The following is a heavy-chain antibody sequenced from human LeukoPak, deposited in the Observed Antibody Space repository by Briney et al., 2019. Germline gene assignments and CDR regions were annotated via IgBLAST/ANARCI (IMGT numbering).Heavy chain of an antibody. CDR2: IYSSVT. Sequence: PGGSLRLSCTVSGFTISSNSMSWVRQAPGKGLEWVSFIYSSVTHYSDSVKGRFTISRDNSKNTLFLQMNSLRAEDTALYHCARSSTGDYYDSSGENYHYYYMDVWGKGTTVTISS. CDR3: ARSSTGDYYDSSGENYHYYYMDV. V-gene: IGHV3-53*01. D-gene: IGHD3-22*01. CDR1: GFTISSNS. J-gene: IGHJ6*03.